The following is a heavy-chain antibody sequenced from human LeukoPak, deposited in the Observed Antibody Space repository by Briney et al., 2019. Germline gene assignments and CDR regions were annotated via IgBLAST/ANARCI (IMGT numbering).Heavy chain of an antibody. CDR2: INPNSGGT. J-gene: IGHJ4*02. V-gene: IGHV1-2*02. CDR3: ASKAGMAVAGLFDY. CDR1: GYTFTGYY. D-gene: IGHD6-19*01. Sequence: ASVKVSCKASGYTFTGYYMHWVRQAPGQGLEWMGWINPNSGGTNYAQKFQGRVTMTRDTSISTAYMELSRLRSDDTAVYYCASKAGMAVAGLFDYWGQGTLVTVSS.